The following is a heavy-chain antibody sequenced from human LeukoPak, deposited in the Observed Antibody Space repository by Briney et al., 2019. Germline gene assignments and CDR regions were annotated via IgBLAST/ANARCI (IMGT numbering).Heavy chain of an antibody. V-gene: IGHV4-59*08. CDR3: ATSSRTDFWSGYGVDWFDP. D-gene: IGHD3-3*01. CDR2: IYYSGST. Sequence: SETLSLTCTVSGRSISSYYWSWIRQPPGKGLEWIGYIYYSGSTNYNPSLKSRVTISVDTSKNQFSLKLSSVTAADSAVYYCATSSRTDFWSGYGVDWFDPWGQGTLVTASS. J-gene: IGHJ5*02. CDR1: GRSISSYY.